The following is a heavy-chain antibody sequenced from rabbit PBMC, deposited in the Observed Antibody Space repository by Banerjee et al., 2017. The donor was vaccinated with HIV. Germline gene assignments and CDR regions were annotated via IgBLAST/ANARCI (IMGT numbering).Heavy chain of an antibody. CDR3: ARGSDDSSRGLDL. D-gene: IGHD1-1*01. J-gene: IGHJ3*01. CDR2: IYTGSGAT. V-gene: IGHV1S43*01. Sequence: QEQLEESGGDLVQPEGSLALTCTASGFSFSSSYWICWVRQAPGKGLEWIGCIYTGSGATYSANWVNGRFTISRSTSLNTVDLKMTSLTAADTATYFCARGSDDSSRGLDLWGPGTLVTVS. CDR1: GFSFSSSYW.